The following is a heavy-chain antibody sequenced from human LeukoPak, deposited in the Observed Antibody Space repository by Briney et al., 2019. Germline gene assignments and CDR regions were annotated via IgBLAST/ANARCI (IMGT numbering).Heavy chain of an antibody. D-gene: IGHD2-2*01. CDR3: ARAFDTSWDYYYMDV. CDR2: INSDGSST. Sequence: GGSLRLSCAASGFTFSSYWMHWVRQAPGKGLVWVSRINSDGSSTSYADSVKGRFTISRDNAKNTLYLQMNSLRVDDTAVYYCARAFDTSWDYYYMDVWGKGTTVTVSS. V-gene: IGHV3-74*01. CDR1: GFTFSSYW. J-gene: IGHJ6*03.